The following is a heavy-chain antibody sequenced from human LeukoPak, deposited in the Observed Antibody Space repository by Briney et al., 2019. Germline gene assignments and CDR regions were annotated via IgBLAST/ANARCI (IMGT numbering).Heavy chain of an antibody. CDR3: ARGNTFTLYYYYGMDV. J-gene: IGHJ6*02. D-gene: IGHD3-16*01. Sequence: SVKVSCKASGGTFSSYAISWVRQAPGQGLEWMGGIIPIFGTANYAQEFQGRVTITADESTSTAYMELSSLRSEDTAVYYCARGNTFTLYYYYGMDVWGQGTTVTVSS. CDR1: GGTFSSYA. V-gene: IGHV1-69*13. CDR2: IIPIFGTA.